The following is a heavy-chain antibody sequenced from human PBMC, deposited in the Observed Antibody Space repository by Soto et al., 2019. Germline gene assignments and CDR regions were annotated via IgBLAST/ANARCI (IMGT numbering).Heavy chain of an antibody. CDR2: ISYDGSNK. D-gene: IGHD4-17*01. J-gene: IGHJ4*02. Sequence: QVQLVESGGGVVQPGRSLRLSCAASGFTFSSYGMHWVRQAPGKGLEWVAVISYDGSNKYYADSVKGRFTISRDNSKNTLYLQMNSLRAEDKAVYYCAKDHVTVTLSFDYWGQGTLVTVSS. V-gene: IGHV3-30*18. CDR3: AKDHVTVTLSFDY. CDR1: GFTFSSYG.